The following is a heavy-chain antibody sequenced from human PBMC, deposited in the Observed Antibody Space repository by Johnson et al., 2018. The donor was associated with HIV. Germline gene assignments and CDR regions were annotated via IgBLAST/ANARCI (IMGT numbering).Heavy chain of an antibody. Sequence: QMQLVESGGGVVQPGRSLRLSCVASGFTFSSYAMNWVRQAPGKGLEWVAVISFDGSNKYYADSVKGRFTISRDNSKNTLYLQMNSLRAEDTAVYYCARDGGIAATDAFDIWGQGTMVTVSS. CDR1: GFTFSSYA. V-gene: IGHV3-30*04. CDR2: ISFDGSNK. J-gene: IGHJ3*02. CDR3: ARDGGIAATDAFDI. D-gene: IGHD6-13*01.